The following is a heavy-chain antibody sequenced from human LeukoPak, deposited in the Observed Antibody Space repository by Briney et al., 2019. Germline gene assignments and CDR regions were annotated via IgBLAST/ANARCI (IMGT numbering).Heavy chain of an antibody. CDR1: GYTFTDNY. D-gene: IGHD6-13*01. CDR3: AREGAGLAAAGNVY. J-gene: IGHJ4*02. Sequence: ASVKVSCKASGYTFTDNYMHWVRQAPGQGLEWMGWIKPHSGGTKYAQKFQGRVTMTRDTSISTAFMELTRLTSDDTAEYFCAREGAGLAAAGNVYWGQGTLVTVSS. CDR2: IKPHSGGT. V-gene: IGHV1-2*02.